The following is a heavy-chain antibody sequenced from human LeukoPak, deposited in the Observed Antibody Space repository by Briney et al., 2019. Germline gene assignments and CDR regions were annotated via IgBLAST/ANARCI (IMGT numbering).Heavy chain of an antibody. CDR1: GYDFSVNW. Sequence: GESLKISCKASGYDFSVNWIGWVRQMPGKGLEWMVVIYCGGSNTKYSSSFQGQVTISVDKSINTAYLQWSSLKASDTAIYYCARHGGGNSWPFQHWGQGTLVTVSS. CDR2: IYCGGSNT. J-gene: IGHJ1*01. CDR3: ARHGGGNSWPFQH. V-gene: IGHV5-51*01. D-gene: IGHD6-13*01.